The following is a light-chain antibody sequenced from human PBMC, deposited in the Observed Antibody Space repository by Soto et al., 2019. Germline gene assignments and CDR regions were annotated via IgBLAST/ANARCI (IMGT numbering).Light chain of an antibody. V-gene: IGLV2-14*01. Sequence: QSALTQPASVSESPGQSITISCTGTSSDVGAYNYVSWYQQHPGKVPKLMISEVSNRPSGVSNRFSASKSGNTASLTISGLQAEDEADYYCSSYTISDTLVFGGGTKLTVL. CDR1: SSDVGAYNY. J-gene: IGLJ3*02. CDR2: EVS. CDR3: SSYTISDTLV.